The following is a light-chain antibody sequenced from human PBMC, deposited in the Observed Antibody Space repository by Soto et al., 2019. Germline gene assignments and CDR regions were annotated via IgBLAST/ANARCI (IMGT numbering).Light chain of an antibody. CDR1: QSVSTN. CDR2: GAS. Sequence: IVLTQSPGTLSLSPGERVTLSCRASQSVSTNLAWYQQKPGQAPRLLIYGASTRATGIPARFSGSGSGTEFTLTISSLQSEDSAVYYCQQYNNWPPLTFGGGTKVDIK. J-gene: IGKJ4*01. CDR3: QQYNNWPPLT. V-gene: IGKV3-15*01.